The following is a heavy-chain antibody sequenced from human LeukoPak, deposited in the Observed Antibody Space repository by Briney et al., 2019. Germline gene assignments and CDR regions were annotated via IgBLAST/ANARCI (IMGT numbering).Heavy chain of an antibody. CDR3: ARHSCSSTSCFTGFDP. V-gene: IGHV5-51*01. CDR2: IYPGDSDT. CDR1: GYXFTSYW. Sequence: GESLKISCNGSGYXFTSYWICWVRQMPGKGLEWMGIIYPGDSDTRYSPSFQGQVTISADKSISTAYLQWSSLKASDTAMYYCARHSCSSTSCFTGFDPWGQGTLVTVSS. D-gene: IGHD2-2*01. J-gene: IGHJ5*02.